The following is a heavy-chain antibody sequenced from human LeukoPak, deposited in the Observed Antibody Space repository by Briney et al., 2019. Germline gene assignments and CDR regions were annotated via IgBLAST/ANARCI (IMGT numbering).Heavy chain of an antibody. CDR3: ARGDDYGGAWYYFDY. V-gene: IGHV3-53*01. CDR1: GFTVSNNY. CDR2: IYSGGST. J-gene: IGHJ4*02. D-gene: IGHD4-23*01. Sequence: GGSLRLSCAASGFTVSNNYMNWVRQAPGKGLEWVSVIYSGGSTYYADSVRGRFTISRDNSKNTLFLQMNSLRAEDTAEYYCARGDDYGGAWYYFDYWGQGTLVTVSS.